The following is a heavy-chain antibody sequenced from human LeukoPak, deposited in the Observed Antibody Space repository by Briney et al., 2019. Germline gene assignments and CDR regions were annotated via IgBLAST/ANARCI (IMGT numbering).Heavy chain of an antibody. CDR1: GGSISSSSYY. Sequence: SETLSLTCTVSGGSISSSSYYWGWIRQPPGKGLEWIGSIYYSGSTYYNPSLKSRVTISVDTSKNQFSLKLSSVTAADTAVYYCARLISFSITIFGVRTFEWFDPWGQGTLVTVSS. CDR3: ARLISFSITIFGVRTFEWFDP. V-gene: IGHV4-39*07. CDR2: IYYSGST. D-gene: IGHD3-3*01. J-gene: IGHJ5*02.